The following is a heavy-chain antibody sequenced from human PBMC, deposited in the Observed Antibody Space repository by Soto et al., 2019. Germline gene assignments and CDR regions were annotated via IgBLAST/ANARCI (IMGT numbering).Heavy chain of an antibody. CDR3: ASDGVGLHGMAV. CDR1: GASVTSYY. CDR2: IYSNGDT. D-gene: IGHD2-21*01. J-gene: IGHJ6*04. Sequence: QVQLQGSDPRLVKPSETLSLTCTVSGASVTSYYWSWIRHPAGKGLDWIGRIYSNGDTAYKPSLKRRVPRSLHESPVAASLTRRSVSAAESVTAYCASDGVGLHGMAVWGEGTAVTVSS. V-gene: IGHV4-4*07.